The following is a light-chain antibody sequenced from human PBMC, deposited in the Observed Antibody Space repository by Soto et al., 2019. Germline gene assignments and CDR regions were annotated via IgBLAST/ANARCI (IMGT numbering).Light chain of an antibody. V-gene: IGKV3-15*01. CDR3: QQYNNWPMYS. CDR2: GAS. CDR1: QSVSSN. Sequence: IVMTQSPATLSVSPGERATLSCRASQSVSSNLAWYQQKPAQAHRLIIYGASTRATGIPARFSGSGSGTEFTLTISSLQSEDFAVYYCQQYNNWPMYSFGQGTKLEIK. J-gene: IGKJ2*01.